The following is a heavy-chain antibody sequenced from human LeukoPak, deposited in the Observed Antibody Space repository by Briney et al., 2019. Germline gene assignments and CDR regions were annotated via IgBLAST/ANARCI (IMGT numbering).Heavy chain of an antibody. Sequence: GGSLRLSCAASGFTFSSYSMNWVRQAPGKGLEWVSSISSSSSYIYYADSVKGRFTISRDNAKNSLYLQMNSLRAEDTAVYYWARGDFDWVVRYFDLWGHGTLVTVSS. V-gene: IGHV3-21*01. J-gene: IGHJ2*01. CDR2: ISSSSSYI. D-gene: IGHD3-9*01. CDR1: GFTFSSYS. CDR3: ARGDFDWVVRYFDL.